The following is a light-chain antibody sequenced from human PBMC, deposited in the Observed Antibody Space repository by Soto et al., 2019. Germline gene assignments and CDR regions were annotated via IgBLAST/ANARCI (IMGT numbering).Light chain of an antibody. CDR3: SSYASSSTLG. CDR2: EVS. Sequence: QSALTQPASASGSPGQSITISCTGTSSDIGGYNYVSWYQQHPGKAPKLMISEVSNRPSGVSNRFSGSKSGNTASLTISGLQAEDEADYYCSSYASSSTLGFGGGTKLTVL. V-gene: IGLV2-14*01. CDR1: SSDIGGYNY. J-gene: IGLJ2*01.